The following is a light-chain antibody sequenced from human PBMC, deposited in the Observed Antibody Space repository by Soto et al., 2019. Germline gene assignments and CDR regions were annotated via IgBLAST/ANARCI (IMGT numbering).Light chain of an antibody. J-gene: IGKJ2*01. Sequence: EIVLTQSPGTLSLSPGERATLSCRASQTVTSSYLAWYQHKPGQAPRLLIFGASNRATGLPDRFSGSGSGTDVTLTISRLEPEDFAVYYCQQYGRSPFTFGQGTTLEIK. CDR2: GAS. V-gene: IGKV3-20*01. CDR3: QQYGRSPFT. CDR1: QTVTSSY.